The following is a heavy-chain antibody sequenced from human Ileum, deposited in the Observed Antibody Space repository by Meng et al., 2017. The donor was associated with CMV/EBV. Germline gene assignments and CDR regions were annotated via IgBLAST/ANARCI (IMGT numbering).Heavy chain of an antibody. Sequence: GGSLRLSCAASGFTFSSYAMSWVRQAPGKGLEWVSVIYSGGSSTYYADSVKGRFTISRDNSKNTLYLQMNSLRAEDTAVYYCTPSGMVRGVTDFDYWGQGTLVTVSS. D-gene: IGHD3-10*01. CDR3: TPSGMVRGVTDFDY. CDR1: GFTFSSYA. CDR2: IYSGGSST. J-gene: IGHJ4*02. V-gene: IGHV3-23*03.